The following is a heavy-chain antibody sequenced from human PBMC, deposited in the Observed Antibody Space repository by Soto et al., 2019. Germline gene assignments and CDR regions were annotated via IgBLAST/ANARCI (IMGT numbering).Heavy chain of an antibody. CDR2: INAGNGNT. CDR3: LGYCSGGSCYSRGY. V-gene: IGHV1-3*01. J-gene: IGHJ4*02. Sequence: QVQLVQSGAEVKKPGASVKVSCKASGYSFTSHAMHWVRQAPGQRLEWMGWINAGNGNTKYSQKFQGRVTITRDTSASTAYMERSSLRSEETAVYYCLGYCSGGSCYSRGYWGQGTLVTVSS. D-gene: IGHD2-15*01. CDR1: GYSFTSHA.